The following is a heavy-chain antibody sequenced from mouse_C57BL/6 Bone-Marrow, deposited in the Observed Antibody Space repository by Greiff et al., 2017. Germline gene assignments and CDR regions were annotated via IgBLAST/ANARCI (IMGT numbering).Heavy chain of an antibody. V-gene: IGHV1-69*01. Sequence: QVQLKQPGAELVMPGASVKLSCKASGYTFTSYWMNWVKQRPGQGLEWIGEIDPSYSYTNYNQKFKGKSTLTVDKSSSTAYMQLSSLTSEDSAVYYCASYYYGSKSWFAYWGQGTLVTVSA. CDR2: IDPSYSYT. J-gene: IGHJ3*01. CDR3: ASYYYGSKSWFAY. D-gene: IGHD1-1*01. CDR1: GYTFTSYW.